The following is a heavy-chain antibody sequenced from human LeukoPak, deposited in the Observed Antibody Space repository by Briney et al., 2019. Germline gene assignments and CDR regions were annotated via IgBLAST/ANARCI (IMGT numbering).Heavy chain of an antibody. CDR3: AMYYYDSSGYSPFDY. D-gene: IGHD3-22*01. Sequence: ASVKVSCKASGYTFTSYYMHWVRQAPGQGLEWMGLINPSGGSTSYAQKFQGRVTMTRDTSTSTVYMELSSLRSEDTAVYYCAMYYYDSSGYSPFDYWGQGTLVTVSS. J-gene: IGHJ4*02. V-gene: IGHV1-46*01. CDR1: GYTFTSYY. CDR2: INPSGGST.